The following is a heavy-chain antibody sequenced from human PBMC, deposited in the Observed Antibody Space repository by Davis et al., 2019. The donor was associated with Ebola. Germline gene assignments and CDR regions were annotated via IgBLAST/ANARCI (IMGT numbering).Heavy chain of an antibody. V-gene: IGHV3-48*04. CDR1: GFTFSSYS. CDR3: AKDAELVNAYFDY. J-gene: IGHJ4*02. Sequence: AGSLTLSCAASGFTFSSYSMNWVRQAPGKGLEWVSYISSSSSTIYYADSVKCRFTISRDNAKNSLYLQMNSLRTEDTALYYCAKDAELVNAYFDYWGQGTLVTVSS. CDR2: ISSSSSTI. D-gene: IGHD6-13*01.